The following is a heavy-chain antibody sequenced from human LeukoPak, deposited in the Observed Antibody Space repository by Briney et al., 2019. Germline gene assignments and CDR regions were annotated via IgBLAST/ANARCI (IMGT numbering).Heavy chain of an antibody. CDR1: GDSFTNNNYY. CDR3: ASLQLLGRYYFDW. Sequence: SETLSLTCTVSGDSFTNNNYYWGWRRQPPGRGVEGIGSMYYTGSTYYNPSLKSRVTISVDTSKSQFSLRLTSVTATDTAVYYCASLQLLGRYYFDWWGQGTLVTVSS. J-gene: IGHJ4*02. CDR2: MYYTGST. V-gene: IGHV4-39*01. D-gene: IGHD6-6*01.